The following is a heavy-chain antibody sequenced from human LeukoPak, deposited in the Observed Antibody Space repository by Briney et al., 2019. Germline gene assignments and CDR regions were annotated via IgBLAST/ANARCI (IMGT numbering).Heavy chain of an antibody. D-gene: IGHD3-22*01. CDR1: GGSISSYY. Sequence: PSETLSLTCTVSGGSISSYYWSWIRQPPGKGLEWIGYIYYSGSTNCNPSLKSRVTISVDTSKNQFSLKLSSVTAADTAVYYCARQGYDSSADAFDIWGQGTMVTVSS. V-gene: IGHV4-59*08. J-gene: IGHJ3*02. CDR2: IYYSGST. CDR3: ARQGYDSSADAFDI.